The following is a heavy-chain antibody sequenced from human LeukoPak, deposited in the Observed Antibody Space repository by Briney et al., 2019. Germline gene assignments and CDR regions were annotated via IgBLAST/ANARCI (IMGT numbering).Heavy chain of an antibody. D-gene: IGHD3/OR15-3a*01. J-gene: IGHJ6*03. V-gene: IGHV3-30*02. CDR3: AKAPYDFSNYYYYMDV. Sequence: GGSLRLSCAASGFTFSHYGIHWVRQAPGKGLEWVAFIRHDENNKHYADSVKGRFTISRDKSSNTLFLQMNSLRVEDTAVYYCAKAPYDFSNYYYYMDVWGNGTTVTVAS. CDR2: IRHDENNK. CDR1: GFTFSHYG.